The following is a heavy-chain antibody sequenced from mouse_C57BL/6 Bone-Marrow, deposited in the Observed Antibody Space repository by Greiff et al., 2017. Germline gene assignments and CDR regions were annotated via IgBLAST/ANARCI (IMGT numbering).Heavy chain of an antibody. Sequence: VMLVESGAELARPGASVKLSCKASGYTFTSYGISWVKQRTGQGLEWIGEIYPRSGNTYYNEKFKGKATLTADKSSSTAYMELRSLASEDSAVYICARDYYYGCGHWYFDVRGTGTTVTVSS. D-gene: IGHD1-1*01. V-gene: IGHV1-81*01. CDR1: GYTFTSYG. CDR2: IYPRSGNT. CDR3: ARDYYYGCGHWYFDV. J-gene: IGHJ1*03.